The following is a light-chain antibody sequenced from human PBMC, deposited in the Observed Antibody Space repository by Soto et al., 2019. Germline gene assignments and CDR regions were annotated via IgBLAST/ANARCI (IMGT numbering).Light chain of an antibody. CDR3: QQYNNWPPWT. J-gene: IGKJ1*01. V-gene: IGKV3-15*01. Sequence: EIVMTQSPATLSVSPGERATLSCRASQSVSSNLAWYQQKPGQAPRLLIYGASTRATGIPASCSGSGSGTEFPLTISSLQSEDFAVYYCQQYNNWPPWTFGQGTKVEIK. CDR2: GAS. CDR1: QSVSSN.